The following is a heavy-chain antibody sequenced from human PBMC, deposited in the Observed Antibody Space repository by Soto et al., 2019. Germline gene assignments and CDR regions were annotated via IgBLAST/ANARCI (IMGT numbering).Heavy chain of an antibody. Sequence: QVQLVESGGGVVQPGRSLRLSCAASGFTFSSYAMHWVRQAPGKGLEWVSAISYDGNSKYHADSVKGRFTISRDNSKNTLSLQVNRLRTEDTAVYYCARAWAPNSNRGWSGDCFDYWGQGTLVTVSS. D-gene: IGHD3-3*01. CDR2: ISYDGNSK. CDR1: GFTFSSYA. V-gene: IGHV3-30-3*01. CDR3: ARAWAPNSNRGWSGDCFDY. J-gene: IGHJ4*02.